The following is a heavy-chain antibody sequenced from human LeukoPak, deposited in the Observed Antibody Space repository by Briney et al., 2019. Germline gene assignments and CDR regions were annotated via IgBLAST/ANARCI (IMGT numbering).Heavy chain of an antibody. CDR2: IYYSGST. V-gene: IGHV4-39*07. J-gene: IGHJ4*02. CDR3: ARDRGGDRVY. D-gene: IGHD3-10*01. Sequence: KSSETLSLTCAVSGGSISSSSYYWGWIRQPPGKGLEWIGSIYYSGSTYYNPTLKSRVTISVDTSKNQFSLKLSSVTAADTAVYYCARDRGGDRVYWGQGTLVTVSS. CDR1: GGSISSSSYY.